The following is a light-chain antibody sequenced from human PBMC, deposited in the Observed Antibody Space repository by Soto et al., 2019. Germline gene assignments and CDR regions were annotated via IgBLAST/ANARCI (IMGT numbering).Light chain of an antibody. Sequence: QSALTQPASVSGSPGQSITISCTGTSSDVGYYNYVSWYQHHPGKAHKLMIYEVINRPSGVSNRFSGSKSGNTASLTISGLQAEDEADYYCSSYTRSSTVLFGGGTKVTVL. CDR2: EVI. J-gene: IGLJ2*01. CDR1: SSDVGYYNY. V-gene: IGLV2-14*01. CDR3: SSYTRSSTVL.